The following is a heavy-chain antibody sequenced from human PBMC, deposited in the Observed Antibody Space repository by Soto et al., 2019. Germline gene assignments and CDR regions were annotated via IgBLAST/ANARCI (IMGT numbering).Heavy chain of an antibody. J-gene: IGHJ6*02. CDR1: GFTFSSYS. CDR2: ISSSSSTI. CDR3: ASSPTILIWFGETYGMDV. D-gene: IGHD3-10*01. V-gene: IGHV3-48*02. Sequence: EVQLVESGGGLVQPGGSLRLSCAASGFTFSSYSMNWVRQAPGKGLGWVSYISSSSSTIYYADSVKGRFTISRDNAKNSLYLQMNSLRDEDTAVYYCASSPTILIWFGETYGMDVWGQGTTVTVSS.